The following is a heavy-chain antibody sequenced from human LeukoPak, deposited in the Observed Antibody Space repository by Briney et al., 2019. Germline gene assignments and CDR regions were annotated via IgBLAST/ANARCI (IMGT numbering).Heavy chain of an antibody. D-gene: IGHD2-21*01. CDR3: AKAPVTSCRGAYCYPFDY. CDR2: ISGSGGRT. V-gene: IGHV3-23*01. J-gene: IGHJ4*02. Sequence: GGSLRLSCTASKFTFNNYVMSWVRQAPGKGLEWVSTISGSGGRTYYADSVKGRFTISRDNSKNTLYLQMNSLRAEDAAVYYCAKAPVTSCRGAYCYPFDYWGQGTLVTVSS. CDR1: KFTFNNYV.